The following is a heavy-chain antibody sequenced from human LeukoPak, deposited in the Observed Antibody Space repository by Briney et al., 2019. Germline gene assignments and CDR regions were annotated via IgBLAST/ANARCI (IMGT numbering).Heavy chain of an antibody. CDR1: GFTFSIYS. J-gene: IGHJ4*02. Sequence: GGSLRLSCAASGFTFSIYSMNWVRQAPGKGLEWVSYISSSSSTIHYVDSVKGRFTISRDDAKNSLYLQMNNLRAEDTAVYYCAKSGLNRFDYWGQGTLVTVSS. V-gene: IGHV3-48*01. D-gene: IGHD2-15*01. CDR2: ISSSSSTI. CDR3: AKSGLNRFDY.